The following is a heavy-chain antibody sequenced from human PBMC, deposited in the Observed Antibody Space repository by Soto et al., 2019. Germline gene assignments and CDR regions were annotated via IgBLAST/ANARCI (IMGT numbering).Heavy chain of an antibody. J-gene: IGHJ5*02. V-gene: IGHV3-48*02. CDR2: ISISGTTI. Sequence: GGSLRLSCAAPGFTFSGSAMHWVRQASGKGLEWVSDISISGTTIHYADPVKGRFTISRDNAKNSLYLQMNSLRDEDTAVYYCAREPSYYYDSSGYLNWFDPWGQGTLVTVSS. CDR3: AREPSYYYDSSGYLNWFDP. CDR1: GFTFSGSA. D-gene: IGHD3-22*01.